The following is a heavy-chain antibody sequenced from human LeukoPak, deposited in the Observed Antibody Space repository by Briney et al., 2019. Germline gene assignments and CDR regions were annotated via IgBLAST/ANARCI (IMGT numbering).Heavy chain of an antibody. J-gene: IGHJ5*02. D-gene: IGHD1-26*01. CDR1: GGSFSGYY. Sequence: PSETLSLTCAVYGGSFSGYYWSWIRQPPGKGLEWIGEINHSGSTNYNPSLKSRVTISVDTSKNQFSLKLSSVTAADTAVYYCAKDGTFRISNWFDPWGQGTLVTVSS. CDR3: AKDGTFRISNWFDP. CDR2: INHSGST. V-gene: IGHV4-34*01.